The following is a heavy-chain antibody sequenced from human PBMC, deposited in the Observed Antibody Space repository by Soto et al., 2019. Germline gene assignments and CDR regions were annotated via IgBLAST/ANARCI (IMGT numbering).Heavy chain of an antibody. V-gene: IGHV5-10-1*04. D-gene: IGHD3-9*01. J-gene: IGHJ4*02. CDR1: GYSFTSYL. Sequence: GESLKISCKGSGYSFTSYLISWVRQMPGKGLEWMGRIDPSDSYTNYSPSFQGQVTISADESISTAYLQWSSLKASDTAMYYCARGLTGLVIIVDYFDYWGQGTLVTVSS. CDR2: IDPSDSYT. CDR3: ARGLTGLVIIVDYFDY.